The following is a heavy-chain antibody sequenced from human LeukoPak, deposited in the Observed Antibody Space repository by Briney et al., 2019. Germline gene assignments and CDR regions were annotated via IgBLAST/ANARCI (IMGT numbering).Heavy chain of an antibody. CDR3: ARDSCSGGSCYPPDASDY. CDR2: IKQDGSEK. V-gene: IGHV3-7*01. Sequence: GGSLRLSCAASGFTFSSYWMSWVRQAPGKGLEWVANIKQDGSEKYYVDSVKGRFTISRDNAKNSLYLQMNSLRAEDTAVYYCARDSCSGGSCYPPDASDYWGQGTLVTDSS. D-gene: IGHD2-15*01. CDR1: GFTFSSYW. J-gene: IGHJ4*02.